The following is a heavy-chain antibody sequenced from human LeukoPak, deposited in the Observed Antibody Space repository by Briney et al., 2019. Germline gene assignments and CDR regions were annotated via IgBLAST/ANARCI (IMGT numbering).Heavy chain of an antibody. Sequence: GGSLRLSCAASGFTFSGFATSWVRRTPGKGLEWVSGISGSGDNTLYADSVKGRFTISRDNSKNTLYLQMNSLRAEDTAVYYCAKDGCSSTSCYVGYWGQGTLVTVSS. CDR2: ISGSGDNT. CDR1: GFTFSGFA. J-gene: IGHJ4*02. V-gene: IGHV3-23*01. D-gene: IGHD2-2*01. CDR3: AKDGCSSTSCYVGY.